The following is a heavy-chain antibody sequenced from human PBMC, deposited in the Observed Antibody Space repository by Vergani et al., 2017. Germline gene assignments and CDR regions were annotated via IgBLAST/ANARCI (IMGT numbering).Heavy chain of an antibody. J-gene: IGHJ6*02. V-gene: IGHV4-39*01. D-gene: IGHD4-11*01. Sequence: QLQLQESGPGLVKPSETLSLTCTVSGGSISSSSYYWGWIRQPPGKGLEWIGSIYYSGSTYYNPSLKSRVTISVDTSKNQFSLKLSSVTAADTAVYYCATSRGTTVTTSGGMDVWGQGTTVTVSS. CDR1: GGSISSSSYY. CDR3: ATSRGTTVTTSGGMDV. CDR2: IYYSGST.